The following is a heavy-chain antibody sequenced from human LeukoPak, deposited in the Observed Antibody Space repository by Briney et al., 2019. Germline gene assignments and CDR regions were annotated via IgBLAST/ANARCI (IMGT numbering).Heavy chain of an antibody. CDR3: TRSAVGRADY. Sequence: ASVKVSCKASGYTFTSYGISWVRQAPGQGLEWMGWINTNTGNPTYAQGFTGRFVFSSDTSVSVAYLQISSLKSEDTAVYYCTRSAVGRADYWGQGTLVTVSS. CDR2: INTNTGNP. D-gene: IGHD6-13*01. V-gene: IGHV7-4-1*04. CDR1: GYTFTSYG. J-gene: IGHJ4*02.